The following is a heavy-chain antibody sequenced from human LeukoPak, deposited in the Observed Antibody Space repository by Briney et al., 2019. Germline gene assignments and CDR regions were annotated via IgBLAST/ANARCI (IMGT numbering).Heavy chain of an antibody. CDR2: ISSSGSTI. J-gene: IGHJ4*02. V-gene: IGHV3-11*04. CDR1: GFTFSDYY. CDR3: ARVRQPRPPNYGGLYFDY. Sequence: PGGSLRLSCAASGFTFSDYYMSWIRQAPGKGLEWVSYISSSGSTIYYADSVKGRFTISRDNAKNSLYLQMNSLRAEDTAVYYCARVRQPRPPNYGGLYFDYWGQGTLVTVSS. D-gene: IGHD4-23*01.